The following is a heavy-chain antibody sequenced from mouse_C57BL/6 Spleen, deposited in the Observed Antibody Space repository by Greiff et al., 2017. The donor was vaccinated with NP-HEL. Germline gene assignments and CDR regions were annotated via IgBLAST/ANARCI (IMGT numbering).Heavy chain of an antibody. D-gene: IGHD2-5*01. CDR3: ARSWSNYVGYAMDY. CDR2: IDPSDSYT. J-gene: IGHJ4*01. V-gene: IGHV1-69*01. Sequence: QVQLQQPGAELVMPGASVKLSCKASGYTFTSYWMHWVKQRPGQGLEWIGEIDPSDSYTNYNQKFKGKSTLTVDKSSSTAYMQLSSLTSEDSAVYYCARSWSNYVGYAMDYWGQGTSVTVSS. CDR1: GYTFTSYW.